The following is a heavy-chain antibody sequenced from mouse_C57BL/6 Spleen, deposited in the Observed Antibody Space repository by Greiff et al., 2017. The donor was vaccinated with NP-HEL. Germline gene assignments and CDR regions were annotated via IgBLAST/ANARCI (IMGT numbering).Heavy chain of an antibody. V-gene: IGHV1-80*01. Sequence: VQLLQSGAGLVKPGASVKISCKASGYAFSSYWMNWVKQTPGKGLEWIGQIYPGDGDTNYTGKFKGKATLTADKSSSTAYMQLSSLTSEDSAVYFFAKGLVGGYGMNYWGQGASVTNSS. D-gene: IGHD1-1*01. CDR1: GYAFSSYW. J-gene: IGHJ4*01. CDR3: AKGLVGGYGMNY. CDR2: IYPGDGDT.